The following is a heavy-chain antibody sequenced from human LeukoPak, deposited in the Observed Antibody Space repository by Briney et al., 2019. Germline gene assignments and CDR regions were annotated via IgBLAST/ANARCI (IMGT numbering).Heavy chain of an antibody. CDR1: GYTFTDYY. J-gene: IGHJ4*02. D-gene: IGHD4-17*01. CDR2: INPNSDDT. Sequence: ASVKVSCKASGYTFTDYYMHWVRQAPGQGLEWMGWINPNSDDTNYAQKFRGRVTMTRDTSISTAYMELSRLRSDDTAVYYCARIGTVPDLDYWGQGTLVTVSS. V-gene: IGHV1-2*02. CDR3: ARIGTVPDLDY.